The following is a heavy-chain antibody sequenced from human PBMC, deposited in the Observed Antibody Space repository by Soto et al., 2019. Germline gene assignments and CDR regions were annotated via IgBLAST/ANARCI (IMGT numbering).Heavy chain of an antibody. CDR2: ISGSGGST. V-gene: IGHV3-23*01. CDR3: AKDLASGSPPVFAFDI. J-gene: IGHJ3*02. Sequence: GGSLRLSCAASGFTFSSYAMSWVRQAPGKGLEWVSAISGSGGSTYYADSVKGRFTISRDNSKNTLYLQMNSLRAEDTAVYYCAKDLASGSPPVFAFDIWGQGTMVTVSS. CDR1: GFTFSSYA. D-gene: IGHD1-26*01.